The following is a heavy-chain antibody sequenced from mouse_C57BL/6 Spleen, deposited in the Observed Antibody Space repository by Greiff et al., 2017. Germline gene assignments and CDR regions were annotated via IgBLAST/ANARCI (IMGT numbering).Heavy chain of an antibody. J-gene: IGHJ2*01. Sequence: VQLQQSGPELVKPGASVKMSCKASGYTFTDYNMHWVKQSHGKSLEWIGYINPNNGGTSYNQKFKGKATLTVNKSSSTAYMELRSLTSEDSAVYYCARERWLLRTAFDYWGQGTTLTVSS. D-gene: IGHD2-3*01. V-gene: IGHV1-22*01. CDR1: GYTFTDYN. CDR2: INPNNGGT. CDR3: ARERWLLRTAFDY.